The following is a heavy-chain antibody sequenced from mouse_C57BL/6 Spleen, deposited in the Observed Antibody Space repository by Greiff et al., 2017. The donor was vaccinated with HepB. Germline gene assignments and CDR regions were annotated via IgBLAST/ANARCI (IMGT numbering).Heavy chain of an antibody. J-gene: IGHJ2*01. Sequence: VQLQQSGAELARPGASVKMSCKASGYTFTSYTMHWVKQRPGQGLEWIGYINPSSGYTKYNQKFKDKATLTADKSSSTAYMQLSSLTSEDSAVYYCAIPSNNGFFDYWGQGTTLTVSS. V-gene: IGHV1-4*01. CDR1: GYTFTSYT. CDR2: INPSSGYT. CDR3: AIPSNNGFFDY. D-gene: IGHD1-1*01.